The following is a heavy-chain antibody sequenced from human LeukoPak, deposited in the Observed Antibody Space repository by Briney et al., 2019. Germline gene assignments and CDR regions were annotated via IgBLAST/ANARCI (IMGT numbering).Heavy chain of an antibody. CDR1: GGTFSSYA. CDR3: ARESHYYYMDV. J-gene: IGHJ6*03. V-gene: IGHV1-69*06. Sequence: ASVTVSCKASGGTFSSYAISWVRQAPGQGLEWMGGIIPIFGTANYARKFQGRVTITADKSTSTAYMELSSLRSEDTAVYYCARESHYYYMDVWGKGTTVTVSS. CDR2: IIPIFGTA.